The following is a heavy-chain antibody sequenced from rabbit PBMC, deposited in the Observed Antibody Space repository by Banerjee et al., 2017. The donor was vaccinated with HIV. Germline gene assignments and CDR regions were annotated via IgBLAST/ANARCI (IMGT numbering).Heavy chain of an antibody. V-gene: IGHV1S40*01. Sequence: QSLEESGGDLVKPGASLTLTCTASGFSFSSSYYMCWVRQAPGKGLEWIGCIYASSGSTWYASWVNVRFTIAKASSTTVTLQMTSLTAADTATYFCARDRDGTGESSFDLWGPGTLVTVS. CDR1: GFSFSSSYY. D-gene: IGHD7-1*01. CDR2: IYASSGST. CDR3: ARDRDGTGESSFDL. J-gene: IGHJ4*01.